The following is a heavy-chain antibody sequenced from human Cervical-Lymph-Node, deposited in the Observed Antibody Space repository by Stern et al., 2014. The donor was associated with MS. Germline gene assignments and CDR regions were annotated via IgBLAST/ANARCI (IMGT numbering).Heavy chain of an antibody. J-gene: IGHJ4*01. CDR2: IIPRFGIA. CDR3: AKEDEGRDY. D-gene: IGHD6-6*01. CDR1: GGTFNNNA. V-gene: IGHV1-69*01. Sequence: QLVQSGAEVRKPGSSVQVSCETAGGTFNNNAISWVRQAPGQGLEWMGGIIPRFGIANYAQKFQGRVTITADESTSTAYMELSRLTSEDTAIYYCAKEDEGRDYWGHGTLVTVSS.